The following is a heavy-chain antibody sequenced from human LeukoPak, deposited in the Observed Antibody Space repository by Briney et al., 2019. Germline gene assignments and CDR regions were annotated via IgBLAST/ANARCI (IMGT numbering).Heavy chain of an antibody. V-gene: IGHV3-23*01. CDR2: ISGSGGST. CDR1: GFTFSSYA. D-gene: IGHD2-15*01. Sequence: GGSLRLSCAASGFTFSSYAMSWVRQAPGKGLEWASAISGSGGSTYYADSVKGRFTISRDNSKNTLYLQMNSLRAEDTAVYYCAKGCSGGSCYLGAFDIWGQGTMVTVSS. J-gene: IGHJ3*02. CDR3: AKGCSGGSCYLGAFDI.